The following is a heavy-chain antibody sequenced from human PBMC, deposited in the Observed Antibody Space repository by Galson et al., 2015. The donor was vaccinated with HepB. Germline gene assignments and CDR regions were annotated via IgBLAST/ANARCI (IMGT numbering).Heavy chain of an antibody. D-gene: IGHD2-21*01. CDR2: IVGSGEST. V-gene: IGHV3-23*01. CDR1: GITFSTYV. Sequence: SLRLSCAATGITFSTYVMSWVRQAPGKGLEWVSSIVGSGESTFYADSVKGRFTISRDNSRNTLYLQMNRLSADDTAIYYCAKTSDCDGGPCFSGYFDSWGQGTLVAVSS. J-gene: IGHJ4*02. CDR3: AKTSDCDGGPCFSGYFDS.